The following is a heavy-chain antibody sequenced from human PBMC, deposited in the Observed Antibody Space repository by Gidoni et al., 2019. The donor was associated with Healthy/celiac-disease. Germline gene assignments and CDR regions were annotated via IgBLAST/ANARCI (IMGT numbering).Heavy chain of an antibody. CDR3: AKDIRRSSGWTDFDY. V-gene: IGHV3-9*01. CDR2: ISWNSGSI. Sequence: EVQLVESGGGLVQPGRSLRLSCAASGFPFDDYAMHWVRQAPGKGLEWVSGISWNSGSIGYADSVKGRFTISRDNAKNSLYLQMNSLRAEDTALYYCAKDIRRSSGWTDFDYWGQGTLVTVSS. D-gene: IGHD6-19*01. J-gene: IGHJ4*02. CDR1: GFPFDDYA.